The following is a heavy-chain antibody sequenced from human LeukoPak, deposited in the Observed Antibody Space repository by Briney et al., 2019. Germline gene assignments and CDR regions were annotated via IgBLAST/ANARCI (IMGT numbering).Heavy chain of an antibody. CDR3: AREVLRGTQGHYTHFDYFDY. CDR2: IYYSGST. J-gene: IGHJ4*02. D-gene: IGHD3-3*01. Sequence: SETLSLTCTVSGGSISSGDYYWSWIRQPPGKGLEWIGYIYYSGSTYYNPSLKSRVTISVDTSKNQFSLKLSSVTAADTAVYYCAREVLRGTQGHYTHFDYFDYWGQGTLVTVSS. V-gene: IGHV4-30-4*01. CDR1: GGSISSGDYY.